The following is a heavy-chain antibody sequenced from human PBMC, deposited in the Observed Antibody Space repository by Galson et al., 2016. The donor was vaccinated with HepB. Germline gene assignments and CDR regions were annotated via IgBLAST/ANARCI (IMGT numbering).Heavy chain of an antibody. Sequence: SVKVSCKASGYTFTRNGISWVRQAPGQGLEWMGWISAYNGNTNYAQKLQGRVTMTTDTSTSTAYLELRSLRSDDTAVYYCAREDDDFFIGMDVWGQGTTVTVSS. D-gene: IGHD3-3*01. V-gene: IGHV1-18*01. CDR3: AREDDDFFIGMDV. J-gene: IGHJ6*02. CDR2: ISAYNGNT. CDR1: GYTFTRNG.